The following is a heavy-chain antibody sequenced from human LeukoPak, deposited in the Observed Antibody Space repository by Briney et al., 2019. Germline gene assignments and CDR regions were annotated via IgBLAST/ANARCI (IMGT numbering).Heavy chain of an antibody. V-gene: IGHV3-74*01. CDR2: INTDGSST. Sequence: GGSLRLSCAASGFTFSSYWMHWVRQAPGKGLVWVSRINTDGSSTSYADSVKGRFTISRDNSKNTLYLQMNSLRAEDTAVYYCAKDHYRRTDSSSPYYYYMDVWGKGTTVTVSS. CDR1: GFTFSSYW. D-gene: IGHD6-6*01. J-gene: IGHJ6*03. CDR3: AKDHYRRTDSSSPYYYYMDV.